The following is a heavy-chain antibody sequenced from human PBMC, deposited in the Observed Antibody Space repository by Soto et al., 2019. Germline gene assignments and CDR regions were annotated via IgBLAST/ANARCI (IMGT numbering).Heavy chain of an antibody. CDR2: ISGSGGST. V-gene: IGHV3-23*01. Sequence: EVQLLESGGGLVQPGGSLRLSCAASGFTFSSYAMSWVRQAPGKGLEWVSAISGSGGSTYYADSVKGRFTISRDNSKNTLYLQMNSLRAEDTAVYYCAKDAALQGYCSSTGCYVYWGQGTLVTVSS. J-gene: IGHJ4*02. CDR3: AKDAALQGYCSSTGCYVY. CDR1: GFTFSSYA. D-gene: IGHD2-2*01.